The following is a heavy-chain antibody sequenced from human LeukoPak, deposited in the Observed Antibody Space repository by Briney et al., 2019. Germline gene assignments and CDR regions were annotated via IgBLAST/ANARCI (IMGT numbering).Heavy chain of an antibody. CDR2: ISNDGGNK. J-gene: IGHJ4*02. V-gene: IGHV3-30-3*01. CDR1: GFTFRSYV. CDR3: ATPGTSSWPY. Sequence: PGGSLRLSCAASGFTFRSYVMHWVRQAPGKGLEGVARISNDGGNKYYAESVTGPFTISRDNSKNTMYLQMNSLRAEDTAVYYCATPGTSSWPYWGQGTLVTVSS. D-gene: IGHD2-2*01.